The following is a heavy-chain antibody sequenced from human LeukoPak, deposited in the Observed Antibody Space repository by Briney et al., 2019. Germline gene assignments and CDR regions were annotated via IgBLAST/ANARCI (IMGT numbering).Heavy chain of an antibody. V-gene: IGHV3-74*01. CDR3: AKEYDSSGYTY. Sequence: GGSLRLSCAASGLTFSSHWMHWVRQAPGKGLVWVSRITNDGSSTTYADSVKGRFTISRDNSKNTLYLQMNSLRAGDTAVYYCAKEYDSSGYTYWGQGTLVTVSS. D-gene: IGHD3-22*01. CDR2: ITNDGSST. CDR1: GLTFSSHW. J-gene: IGHJ4*02.